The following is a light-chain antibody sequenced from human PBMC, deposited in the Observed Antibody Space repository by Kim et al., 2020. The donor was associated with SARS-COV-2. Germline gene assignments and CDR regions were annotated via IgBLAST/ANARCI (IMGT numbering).Light chain of an antibody. Sequence: QSALTQPASVSGSPGQSITISCTGTSSDVGSWHLVSWYQQHPGKAPKVMIYEDSKRPSGVSHRFSGSKSANTASLTISGLQAEDEAAYCCCSYAGSSSCVFGGGTQLTVL. CDR2: EDS. CDR3: CSYAGSSSCV. V-gene: IGLV2-23*01. CDR1: SSDVGSWHL. J-gene: IGLJ3*02.